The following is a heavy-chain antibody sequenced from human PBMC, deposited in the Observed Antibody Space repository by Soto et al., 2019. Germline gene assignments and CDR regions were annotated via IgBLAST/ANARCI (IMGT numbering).Heavy chain of an antibody. CDR2: IYYSGST. CDR3: ASRGFGELPNWFDP. Sequence: QVQLQESGPGLVKPSQTLSLTCTVSGGSISSGGYYWGWIRQHPGKGLEWIGYIYYSGSTYYNPSLKSRVTISVETSKNQFSLKLSSVTAADTAVYYCASRGFGELPNWFDPWGQGTLVTVSS. V-gene: IGHV4-31*03. D-gene: IGHD3-10*01. J-gene: IGHJ5*02. CDR1: GGSISSGGYY.